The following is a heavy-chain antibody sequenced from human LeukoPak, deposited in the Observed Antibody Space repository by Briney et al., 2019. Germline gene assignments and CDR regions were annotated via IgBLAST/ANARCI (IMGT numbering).Heavy chain of an antibody. Sequence: GASVKVSCKASGYTFTGYYMHWVRQAPGRGLEWMGWINPNSGGTNYAQKFQGRVTMTRDTSISTAYMELSRLRSDDTAVYYCARDPCSGGSCYLDTFFDYWGQGTLVTVSS. J-gene: IGHJ4*02. V-gene: IGHV1-2*02. D-gene: IGHD2-15*01. CDR2: INPNSGGT. CDR3: ARDPCSGGSCYLDTFFDY. CDR1: GYTFTGYY.